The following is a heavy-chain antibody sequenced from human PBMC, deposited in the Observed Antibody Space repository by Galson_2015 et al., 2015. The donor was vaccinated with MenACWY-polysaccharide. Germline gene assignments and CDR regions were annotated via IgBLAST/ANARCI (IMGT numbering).Heavy chain of an antibody. CDR3: AKDNYGRTE. CDR1: GFTFSSYW. Sequence: SLRLSCAASGFTFSSYWMSWVRQAPGKGLEWVANIKQDGSEKYYVDSVKGRFTISRDNAKNTLYLQMNRLRAEDTALYYCAKDNYGRTEWGQGTLVTVSS. J-gene: IGHJ4*02. D-gene: IGHD3-16*01. CDR2: IKQDGSEK. V-gene: IGHV3-7*03.